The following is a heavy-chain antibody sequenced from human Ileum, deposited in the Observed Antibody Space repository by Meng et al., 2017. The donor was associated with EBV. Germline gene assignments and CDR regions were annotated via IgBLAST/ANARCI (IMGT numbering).Heavy chain of an antibody. V-gene: IGHV1-69*01. Sequence: QVHLVPSGSDVMMSRSCLTVSCRSSGGAFADHAFSWGRQAPGQGLEWTGGIIPKFGSTNDAQRFQGRVTITADAFSNTAYMELSSLKXEXXAVYXXXXDWAAPGTSWFDLWGQGTLVTVSS. D-gene: IGHD6-13*01. CDR1: GGAFADHA. CDR3: XXDWAAPGTSWFDL. J-gene: IGHJ5*02. CDR2: IIPKFGST.